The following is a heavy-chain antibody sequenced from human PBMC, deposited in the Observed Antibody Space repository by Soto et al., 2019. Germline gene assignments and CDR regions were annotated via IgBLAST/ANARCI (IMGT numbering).Heavy chain of an antibody. Sequence: GASVKVSCKASGYTFTSYGISWVRQAPGQGLEWMGWISAYNGNTNYAQKLQGRVTMTTDTSTSTAYMELRSLRSDDTAVYYCARDWGLGIVLVPAAMPAYPVDYYYYGMDVWGQGTTVTVSS. D-gene: IGHD2-2*01. CDR2: ISAYNGNT. V-gene: IGHV1-18*01. CDR3: ARDWGLGIVLVPAAMPAYPVDYYYYGMDV. J-gene: IGHJ6*02. CDR1: GYTFTSYG.